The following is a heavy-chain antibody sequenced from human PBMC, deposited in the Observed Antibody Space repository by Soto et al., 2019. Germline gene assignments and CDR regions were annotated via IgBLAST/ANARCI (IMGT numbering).Heavy chain of an antibody. CDR1: GGTFSSYA. CDR2: IIPIFGTA. CDR3: ARGIAVAGTGYYFDY. J-gene: IGHJ4*02. Sequence: ASVKVSCKASGGTFSSYAISWVRQAPGQGLEWMGGIIPIFGTANYAQKFQGRVTITADKSTSTAYMELSSLRSEDTAVYYCARGIAVAGTGYYFDYWGQGTLVTVSS. D-gene: IGHD6-19*01. V-gene: IGHV1-69*06.